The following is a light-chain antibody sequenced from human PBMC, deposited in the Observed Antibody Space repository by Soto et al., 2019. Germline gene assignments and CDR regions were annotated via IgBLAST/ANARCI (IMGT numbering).Light chain of an antibody. Sequence: QSALTQPPSVSGSPGQSVAISCTGTSSDVGSYNRVAWYQQPPGTAPKLIISEVNNRPSGVPDRFSGSKSGNTASLTISGFQAEDGSGYYCSSYTSAVTYVFGTGTKVT. J-gene: IGLJ1*01. V-gene: IGLV2-18*02. CDR2: EVN. CDR1: SSDVGSYNR. CDR3: SSYTSAVTYV.